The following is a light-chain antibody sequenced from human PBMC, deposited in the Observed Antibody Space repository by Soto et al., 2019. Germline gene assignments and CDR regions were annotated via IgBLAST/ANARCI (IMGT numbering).Light chain of an antibody. CDR3: QQYNYWPPIT. Sequence: EIVMTQCPATLCVSPGERVTLSCRGSQSVNSKVAWYQQKPGQAPRLLIYGASTRATGIPARFSGSGSGTEFTLTISSLQSEDFAVYYCQQYNYWPPITFGQGTRLEIK. J-gene: IGKJ5*01. CDR2: GAS. V-gene: IGKV3-15*01. CDR1: QSVNSK.